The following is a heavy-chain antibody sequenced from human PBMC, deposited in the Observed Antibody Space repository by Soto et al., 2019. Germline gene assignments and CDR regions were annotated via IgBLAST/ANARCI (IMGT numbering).Heavy chain of an antibody. CDR3: ARGDTAMVTCDY. J-gene: IGHJ4*02. D-gene: IGHD5-18*01. CDR1: GGTFSSYA. Sequence: SVKVSCKASGGTFSSYAISWVRQAPGQGLEWMGGIIPIFGTANYAQKFQGRVTITADESTSTAYMELSSLRSEDTAVYYCARGDTAMVTCDYWGQGTLVTVSS. V-gene: IGHV1-69*13. CDR2: IIPIFGTA.